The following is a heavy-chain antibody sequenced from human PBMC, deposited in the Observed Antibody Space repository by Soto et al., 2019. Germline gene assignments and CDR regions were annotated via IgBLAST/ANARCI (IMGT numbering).Heavy chain of an antibody. J-gene: IGHJ4*02. V-gene: IGHV3-48*02. CDR1: GFTFSSYS. D-gene: IGHD2-21*01. CDR2: ISSSSSTI. Sequence: GGSLRLSCAASGFTFSSYSMNWVRQAPGKGLEWVSYISSSSSTIYYADSVKGRFTISRDNAKNSLYLQMNSLRDEDTAVYYCARDGVSLYPVEGIDFDYWGQGTLVTVSS. CDR3: ARDGVSLYPVEGIDFDY.